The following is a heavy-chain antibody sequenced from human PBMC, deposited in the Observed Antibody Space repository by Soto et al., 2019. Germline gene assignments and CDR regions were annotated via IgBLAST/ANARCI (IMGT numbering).Heavy chain of an antibody. CDR3: ARVSIEYSNKPYFFDK. J-gene: IGHJ4*02. D-gene: IGHD6-6*01. CDR1: GFSVASYR. CDR2: ISSKPNRTSFYI. V-gene: IGHV3-21*01. Sequence: XGVLRLSCAASGFSVASYRMNWLRQAPGKGLEWVSSISSKPNRTSFYIHYAESVKGRFTISRDNAKDSLYLQMKTLRAEDTGVYYCARVSIEYSNKPYFFDKWGRRTQVTVSS.